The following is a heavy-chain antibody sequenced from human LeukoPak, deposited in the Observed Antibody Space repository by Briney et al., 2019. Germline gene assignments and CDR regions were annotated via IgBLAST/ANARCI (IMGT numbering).Heavy chain of an antibody. Sequence: PGGSLRLSCAASGLTFDDYAMHWVRQAPGRGLEWVSLISGDGGSTYYADSVKGRFTISRDNSKNSLYLQMNSLRTEDTALYYCAKDTLTTVTTRVYDAFDSWGQGTMVTVSS. J-gene: IGHJ3*02. CDR1: GLTFDDYA. CDR2: ISGDGGST. D-gene: IGHD4-17*01. V-gene: IGHV3-43*02. CDR3: AKDTLTTVTTRVYDAFDS.